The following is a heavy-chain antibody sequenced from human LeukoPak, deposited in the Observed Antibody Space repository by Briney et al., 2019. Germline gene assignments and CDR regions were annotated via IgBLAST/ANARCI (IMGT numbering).Heavy chain of an antibody. Sequence: PGGSLRLSCAASGFTFSDYYMSWIRRAPGKGLEWVSYISSSGSTIYYADSVKGRFTISRDNAKNSLYLQMNSLRAEDTAVYYCARGDYYDSSVYDYWGQGTLVTVSS. CDR3: ARGDYYDSSVYDY. J-gene: IGHJ4*02. V-gene: IGHV3-11*01. CDR1: GFTFSDYY. D-gene: IGHD3-22*01. CDR2: ISSSGSTI.